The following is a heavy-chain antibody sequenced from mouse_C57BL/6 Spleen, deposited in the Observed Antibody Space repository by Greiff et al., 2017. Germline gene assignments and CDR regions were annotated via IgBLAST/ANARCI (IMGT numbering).Heavy chain of an antibody. CDR1: GFTFSSYA. V-gene: IGHV5-4*01. J-gene: IGHJ1*03. CDR3: AGDGDGNHWYFDV. D-gene: IGHD2-1*01. CDR2: ISDGGSYT. Sequence: DVKLVESGGGLVKPGGSLKLSCAASGFTFSSYAMSWVRQTPEKRLVWVATISDGGSYTYYPANVKGRFTISRDNAKNNLYQQMCHLKSEDTAMYYCAGDGDGNHWYFDVWGTGTTLTVSS.